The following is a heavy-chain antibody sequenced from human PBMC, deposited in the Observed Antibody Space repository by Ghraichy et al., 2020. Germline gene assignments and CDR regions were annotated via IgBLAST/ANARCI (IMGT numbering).Heavy chain of an antibody. CDR3: ARYCSRTSCYRGSYHYGMDV. Sequence: ASVKVSCKASGYTFTSYDINWMRQAPGQGLEWMGWMNPSSGSTGYAQKFQGRVTMTRDTSINTAYMELSSLRSEDTAVYYCARYCSRTSCYRGSYHYGMDVWGQGTAVTVPS. D-gene: IGHD2-2*01. CDR1: GYTFTSYD. J-gene: IGHJ6*02. CDR2: MNPSSGST. V-gene: IGHV1-8*01.